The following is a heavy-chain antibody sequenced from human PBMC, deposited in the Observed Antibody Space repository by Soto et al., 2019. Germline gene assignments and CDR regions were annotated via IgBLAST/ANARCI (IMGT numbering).Heavy chain of an antibody. J-gene: IGHJ4*02. CDR1: GFTFKNFA. Sequence: VGSLRLSCSPSGFTFKNFAMHWLRQAPGKGLDYVSSISGNGGATHHADSVKGRFTISRDNSKNILFLQMSSLRPEDTALYYCVKDYGRNWNYVFDFWGQGTLVTVSS. CDR2: ISGNGGAT. D-gene: IGHD1-7*01. V-gene: IGHV3-64D*08. CDR3: VKDYGRNWNYVFDF.